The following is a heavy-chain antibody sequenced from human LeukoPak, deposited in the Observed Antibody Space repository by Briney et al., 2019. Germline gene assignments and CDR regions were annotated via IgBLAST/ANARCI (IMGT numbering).Heavy chain of an antibody. J-gene: IGHJ4*02. CDR1: GFPFSNAW. Sequence: KPGGSLRLSCAASGFPFSNAWMSWVRQAPGKGLEWVGRIKSKTDGGTTDYAAPVKGRFTISRDDSKNTLYLQMNSLKTEDTAVYYCTTEGVAARVDDYWGQGTLVTVSS. CDR2: IKSKTDGGTT. CDR3: TTEGVAARVDDY. D-gene: IGHD6-6*01. V-gene: IGHV3-15*01.